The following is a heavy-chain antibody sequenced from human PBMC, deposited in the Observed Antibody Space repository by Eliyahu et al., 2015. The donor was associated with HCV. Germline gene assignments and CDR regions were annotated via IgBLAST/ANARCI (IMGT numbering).Heavy chain of an antibody. J-gene: IGHJ5*02. Sequence: QVQLQESGPGLVKPSETLSLTCTVSGGSXTTYYWSWIRQPPGKGLXWIGYIHYSGSTNYNPSLKSRVTISLDTSKNQFSLNLTSVTAADTAMYYCASGGGGIAVTGTGGWFDPWGQGTLVTVSS. CDR3: ASGGGGIAVTGTGGWFDP. V-gene: IGHV4-59*01. D-gene: IGHD6-19*01. CDR2: IHYSGST. CDR1: GGSXTTYY.